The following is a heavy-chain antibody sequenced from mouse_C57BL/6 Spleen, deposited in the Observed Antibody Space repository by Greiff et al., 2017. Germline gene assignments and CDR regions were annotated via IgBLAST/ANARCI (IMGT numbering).Heavy chain of an antibody. J-gene: IGHJ2*01. D-gene: IGHD2-3*01. CDR1: GYTFTDYY. CDR3: ARRGRLLRDFDY. CDR2: INPNNGGT. Sequence: EVQLQQSGPELVKPGASVKISCKASGYTFTDYYMNWVKQSHGKSLEWIGDINPNNGGTSYNQKFKGKATLTVDKSSSTAYMELRSLTSEDSAVYYCARRGRLLRDFDYWGQGTTLTVSS. V-gene: IGHV1-26*01.